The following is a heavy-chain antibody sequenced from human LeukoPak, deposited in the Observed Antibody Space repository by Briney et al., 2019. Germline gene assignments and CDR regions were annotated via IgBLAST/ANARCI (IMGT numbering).Heavy chain of an antibody. CDR3: TKGIYGDYALEH. V-gene: IGHV3-23*01. CDR2: ISASSVST. Sequence: GGSLRLSCAASGFSFSTYAMTWVRQAPGKGLEWVSGISASSVSTHYADSVKGRFTISRDNSKNTLYLQMNSLRAEDTAVYYCTKGIYGDYALEHWGQGTLVTVSS. J-gene: IGHJ1*01. CDR1: GFSFSTYA. D-gene: IGHD4-17*01.